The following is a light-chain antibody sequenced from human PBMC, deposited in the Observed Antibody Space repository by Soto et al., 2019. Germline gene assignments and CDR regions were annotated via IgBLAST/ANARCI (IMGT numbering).Light chain of an antibody. CDR1: QSVTSSY. V-gene: IGKV3-20*01. Sequence: EIVLTQSPGTLSLSPGERATLSCRASQSVTSSYFTWYQQKPGQAPRLLIYGASTRAAGIPDRFSGSGSGTDFTLTISSLEPEAFAVYYCQQYGKLPITFGQGTRLEIK. J-gene: IGKJ5*01. CDR2: GAS. CDR3: QQYGKLPIT.